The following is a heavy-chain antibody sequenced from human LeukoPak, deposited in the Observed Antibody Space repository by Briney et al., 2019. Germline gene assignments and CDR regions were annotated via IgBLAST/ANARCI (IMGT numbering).Heavy chain of an antibody. CDR2: ITSSSNYI. V-gene: IGHV3-21*03. D-gene: IGHD3-10*01. Sequence: GGSLRLSCAASGFTFSSYNMNWVRQAPGKGLEWVSSITSSSNYIYYADSVKGRFTISRVNAKNSLYLQMNSLRAEDTTVYYCARDCWDYGSGSYCGIDYWGQGTLVTVSS. J-gene: IGHJ4*02. CDR1: GFTFSSYN. CDR3: ARDCWDYGSGSYCGIDY.